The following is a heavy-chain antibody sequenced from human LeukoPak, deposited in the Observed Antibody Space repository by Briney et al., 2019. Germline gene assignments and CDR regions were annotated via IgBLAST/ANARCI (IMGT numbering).Heavy chain of an antibody. Sequence: SETLSLTCTVSGGSISTYYWSWIRQAPGKGLEWIWYIYYSGSTNYNPSLKSRVTISVDTSKNQFSLKLSSVTAADTAVYYCARQGLYDSSGYDAFDMWGQGTVVTVSS. CDR3: ARQGLYDSSGYDAFDM. V-gene: IGHV4-59*08. CDR2: IYYSGST. CDR1: GGSISTYY. J-gene: IGHJ3*02. D-gene: IGHD3-22*01.